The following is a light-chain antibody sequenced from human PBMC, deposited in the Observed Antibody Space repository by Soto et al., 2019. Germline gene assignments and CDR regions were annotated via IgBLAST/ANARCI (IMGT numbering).Light chain of an antibody. Sequence: QSALTQPPAVSGAPGQRVTISCTGSSSNIGAGYDVHWYLQLPGTAPKLLIYGNTNRPSGVPDRFSGSKSGSAASLAITGLHAEDEADYYCQSHDSSLHAFVFGTGTKLTVL. CDR2: GNT. J-gene: IGLJ1*01. V-gene: IGLV1-40*01. CDR1: SSNIGAGYD. CDR3: QSHDSSLHAFV.